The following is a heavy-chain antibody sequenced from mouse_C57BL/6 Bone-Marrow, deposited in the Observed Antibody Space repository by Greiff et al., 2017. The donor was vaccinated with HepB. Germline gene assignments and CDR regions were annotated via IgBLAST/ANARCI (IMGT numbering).Heavy chain of an antibody. J-gene: IGHJ4*01. CDR2: IWSGGST. CDR3: ARTDGYCSGYAMDY. V-gene: IGHV2-2*01. D-gene: IGHD2-3*01. Sequence: VKLQESGPGLVQPSQSLSITCTVSGFSLTSYGVHWVRQSPGKGLEWLGVIWSGGSTDYNAAFISRLSISKDNSKSQVFFKMNSLQADDTAIYYCARTDGYCSGYAMDYWGQGTSVTVSS. CDR1: GFSLTSYG.